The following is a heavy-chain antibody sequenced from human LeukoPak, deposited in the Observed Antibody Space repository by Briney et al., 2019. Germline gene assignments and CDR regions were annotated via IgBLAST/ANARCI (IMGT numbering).Heavy chain of an antibody. J-gene: IGHJ4*02. Sequence: SVKVSCKASGGTFSSYAISWVRQAPGQGLEWMGRIIPILGIANYAQKFQGRVTITADKSTSTAYMELSSLRSEDTAVYYCAREVPNGYGGNSAWGYWGQGTLVTVSS. CDR2: IIPILGIA. CDR1: GGTFSSYA. V-gene: IGHV1-69*04. D-gene: IGHD4-17*01. CDR3: AREVPNGYGGNSAWGY.